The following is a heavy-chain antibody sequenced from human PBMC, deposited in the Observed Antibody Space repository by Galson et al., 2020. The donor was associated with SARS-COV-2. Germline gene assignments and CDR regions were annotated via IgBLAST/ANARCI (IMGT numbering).Heavy chain of an antibody. J-gene: IGHJ3*02. V-gene: IGHV3-30*02. CDR1: GFTFSRNG. D-gene: IGHD3-10*01. CDR3: AKDYGAGSYAFDI. CDR2: IRNDGRDK. Sequence: GGSVRLFCAASGFTFSRNGMHWVRQAPGKGLEWVAFIRNDGRDKYFADYVKGRFTMSRDNSKNTLYLQINTLSPEDTAVYYCAKDYGAGSYAFDIWGQETMVTVSS.